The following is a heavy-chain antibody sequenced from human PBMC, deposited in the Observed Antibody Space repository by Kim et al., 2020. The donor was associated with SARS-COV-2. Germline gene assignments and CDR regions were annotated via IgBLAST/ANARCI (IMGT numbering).Heavy chain of an antibody. CDR2: INPNHGLT. CDR1: GYPFTNYY. J-gene: IGHJ4*02. Sequence: ASVKVSCKASGYPFTNYYIHWVRQAPGQGLEWMGLINPNHGLTNYAQQFQGRVTMTTDTSTSTGYMELSSLRSEDTAMYYCTRKRLGGHFDYWGQGTLVTVSS. D-gene: IGHD7-27*01. V-gene: IGHV1-46*01. CDR3: TRKRLGGHFDY.